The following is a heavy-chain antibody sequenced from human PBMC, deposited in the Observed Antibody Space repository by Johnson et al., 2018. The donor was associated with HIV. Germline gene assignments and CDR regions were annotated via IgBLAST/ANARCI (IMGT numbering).Heavy chain of an antibody. J-gene: IGHJ3*02. CDR2: IWYDRTNK. Sequence: QVQLVESGGGVVQPGRSLRLSCAASGFTFSSYGLHWVRQAPGKGLEWVAVIWYDRTNKYYADSVTGRFTFSRDNSKNKLYLQMNSLRAADTAVYYCARDRSRGGIAARLGAFDIWGQGTMVTVSS. V-gene: IGHV3-33*01. CDR1: GFTFSSYG. D-gene: IGHD6-6*01. CDR3: ARDRSRGGIAARLGAFDI.